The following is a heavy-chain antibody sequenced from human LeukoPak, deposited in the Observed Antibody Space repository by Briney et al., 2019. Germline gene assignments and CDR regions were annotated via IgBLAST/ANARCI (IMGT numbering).Heavy chain of an antibody. V-gene: IGHV4-59*01. CDR2: IYYSGST. CDR1: GGSINSYY. CDR3: ARYLPFTFDY. Sequence: SETLSLTCTVSGGSINSYYWSWIRQPPGKGLEWIGYIYYSGSTNYNLSLKSRVTISVDTSKNQFSLKLSSVTAADTAVYYCARYLPFTFDYWGQGTLVTVSS. J-gene: IGHJ4*02. D-gene: IGHD2/OR15-2a*01.